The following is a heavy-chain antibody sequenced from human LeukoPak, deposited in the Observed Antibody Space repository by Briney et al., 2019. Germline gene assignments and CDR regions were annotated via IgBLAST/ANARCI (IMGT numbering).Heavy chain of an antibody. D-gene: IGHD6-19*01. CDR1: GYTFTSYG. J-gene: IGHJ3*02. CDR3: ARDLEYSSGLRHDAFDI. CDR2: ISAYNGNT. Sequence: ASVKVSCKASGYTFTSYGISWVRQAPGQRLEWMGWISAYNGNTNYAQKLQGRVTMTTDTSTSTAYMELRSLRSDDTAVYYCARDLEYSSGLRHDAFDIWGQGTMVTVSS. V-gene: IGHV1-18*01.